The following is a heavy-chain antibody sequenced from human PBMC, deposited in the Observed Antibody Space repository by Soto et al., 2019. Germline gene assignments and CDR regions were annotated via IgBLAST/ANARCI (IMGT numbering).Heavy chain of an antibody. V-gene: IGHV1-69*06. J-gene: IGHJ6*02. Sequence: QVQLVQSGAEVKKPGSSVKVSCKASGGTFSSYAISWVRQAPGQGLEWMGGIIPIFGTANYAQKFQGRVTITAAKSTFTAYMERSSLRSEDTAVYYCARVWQWLVRKTYYCYGMDVWGQWTTVTVSS. CDR1: GGTFSSYA. CDR2: IIPIFGTA. D-gene: IGHD6-19*01. CDR3: ARVWQWLVRKTYYCYGMDV.